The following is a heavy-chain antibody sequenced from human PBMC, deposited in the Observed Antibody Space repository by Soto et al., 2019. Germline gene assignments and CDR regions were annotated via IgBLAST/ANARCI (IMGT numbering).Heavy chain of an antibody. CDR2: IYYSGST. D-gene: IGHD3-22*01. CDR1: GGSISSYY. Sequence: PSETLSLTCTVSGGSISSYYWSWIRQPPGKGLEWIGYIYYSGSTNYNPSLKSRVTISVDTSKNQFSLKLSPVTAADTAVYYCARDRADSSGYSTFGYWGQGTLVTVSS. CDR3: ARDRADSSGYSTFGY. V-gene: IGHV4-59*12. J-gene: IGHJ4*02.